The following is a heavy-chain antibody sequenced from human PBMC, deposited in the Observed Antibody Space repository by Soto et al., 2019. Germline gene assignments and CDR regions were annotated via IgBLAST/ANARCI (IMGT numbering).Heavy chain of an antibody. J-gene: IGHJ4*02. D-gene: IGHD5-12*01. Sequence: EVQLVESGGGLVQPGGSLRLSCAASGLIFSNYWMHWVRQAPGKGLVWVSRINSDGSTTTYADSVKGRFTISRDDAKNTLYLQMHSLRAEDAAVYYCARVQGGYSGYGRSDFGYWGQGTLVTVSS. CDR1: GLIFSNYW. V-gene: IGHV3-74*01. CDR3: ARVQGGYSGYGRSDFGY. CDR2: INSDGSTT.